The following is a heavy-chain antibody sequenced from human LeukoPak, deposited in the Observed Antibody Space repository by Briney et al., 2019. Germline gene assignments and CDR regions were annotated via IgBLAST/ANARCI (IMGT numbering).Heavy chain of an antibody. V-gene: IGHV3-33*01. J-gene: IGHJ4*02. CDR2: IWYDGSNK. CDR1: RFTFSSYG. CDR3: ASIAGTTGPFDY. D-gene: IGHD1-7*01. Sequence: GGSLRLSCAASRFTFSSYGMHWVRQAPGKGLEWVAVIWYDGSNKYYADSVKGRFTISRDNSKNTLYLQMNSLRAEDTAVYYCASIAGTTGPFDYWGQGTLVTVSS.